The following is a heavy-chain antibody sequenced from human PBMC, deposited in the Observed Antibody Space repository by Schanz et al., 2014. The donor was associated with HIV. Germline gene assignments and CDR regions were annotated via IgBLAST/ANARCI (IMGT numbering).Heavy chain of an antibody. J-gene: IGHJ3*01. D-gene: IGHD2-21*01. CDR1: GRTFPDID. Sequence: QVRLAQSGAEVKRPGALVTVSCSAVGRTFPDIDINWVRRAAGQGLEWMAWINPKSGNTGYAQRFPGRVPVTMSTSKRTIYMELSGLTSEDSAAYYCTRAGLWYNAGDFYGSAFDVWGPGTAVTVSS. CDR2: INPKSGNT. V-gene: IGHV1-8*01. CDR3: TRAGLWYNAGDFYGSAFDV.